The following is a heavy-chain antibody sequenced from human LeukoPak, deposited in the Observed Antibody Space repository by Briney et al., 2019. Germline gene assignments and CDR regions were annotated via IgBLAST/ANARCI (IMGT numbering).Heavy chain of an antibody. V-gene: IGHV4-31*03. CDR1: GGSISSGGYY. D-gene: IGHD5-18*01. J-gene: IGHJ6*02. CDR2: IYYSGST. CDR3: ARDLVARGYSYGNYGMDV. Sequence: TSETLSLTCTVSGGSISSGGYYWSWIRQHPGKGLEWIGYIYYSGSTYYNPSLKSRVTISVDTSKNQFSLKLSSVTAADTAVYYCARDLVARGYSYGNYGMDVWGQGTTVTVSS.